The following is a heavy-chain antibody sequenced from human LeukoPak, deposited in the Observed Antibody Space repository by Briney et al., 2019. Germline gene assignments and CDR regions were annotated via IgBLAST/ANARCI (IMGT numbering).Heavy chain of an antibody. V-gene: IGHV1-46*01. Sequence: GASVTVSCEASGYTFTNNYLHWVRQAPGQGLEWMGMIYPRDGSTSYAQNFQGRVTVTRDTSTTTVHMELRGLRSEDTAVYYCARDQEGFDYWGQGTVVTVSS. CDR3: ARDQEGFDY. CDR1: GYTFTNNY. J-gene: IGHJ4*02. CDR2: IYPRDGST.